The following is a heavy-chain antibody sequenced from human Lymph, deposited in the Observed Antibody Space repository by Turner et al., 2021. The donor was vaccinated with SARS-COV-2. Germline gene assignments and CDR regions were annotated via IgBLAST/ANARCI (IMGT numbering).Heavy chain of an antibody. CDR3: AGAAQLTVWFDP. V-gene: IGHV1-8*01. CDR1: GYTFSSYD. Sequence: QVQLVQSWAEAKKHGAAVKVSCKASGYTFSSYDINRVRQGTGQGLEGMGWMNPNSGNTGYAQKFQGRVTMTRNTSISTAYMELSSLRSEDTAVYDCAGAAQLTVWFDPWGQGTLVTVSS. D-gene: IGHD6-25*01. CDR2: MNPNSGNT. J-gene: IGHJ5*02.